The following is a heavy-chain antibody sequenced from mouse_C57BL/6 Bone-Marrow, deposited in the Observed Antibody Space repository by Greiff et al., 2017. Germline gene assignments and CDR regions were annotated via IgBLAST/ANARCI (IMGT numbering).Heavy chain of an antibody. CDR2: ISSGGSYT. CDR1: GFTFSSYG. J-gene: IGHJ1*03. D-gene: IGHD1-1*01. V-gene: IGHV5-6*01. Sequence: EVHLVESGGDLVKPGGSLKLSCAASGFTFSSYGMSWVRQTPDKRLEWVATISSGGSYTYYPDSVKGRFTISRDNAKNTLYLQMSSLKSEDTAMYYCARPPITTVVAIRYFDVWGTGTTVTVSS. CDR3: ARPPITTVVAIRYFDV.